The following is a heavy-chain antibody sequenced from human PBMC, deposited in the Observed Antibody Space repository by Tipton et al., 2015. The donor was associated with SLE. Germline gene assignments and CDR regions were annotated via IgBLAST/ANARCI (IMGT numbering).Heavy chain of an antibody. V-gene: IGHV4-59*11. D-gene: IGHD6-19*01. CDR1: GGSISSHY. CDR3: ARCSSGWYNIFYYYMDV. J-gene: IGHJ6*03. Sequence: TLSLTCTVSGGSISSHYWSWIRQLPGKGLEWIGYIYYSGSTNYNPSLKSRVTISVDTSKNQFSLKLNSVTAADTAVYYCARCSSGWYNIFYYYMDVWGKGTTVTVSS. CDR2: IYYSGST.